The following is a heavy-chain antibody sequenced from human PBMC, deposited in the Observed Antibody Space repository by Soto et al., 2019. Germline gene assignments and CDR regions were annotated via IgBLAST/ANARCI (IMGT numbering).Heavy chain of an antibody. CDR1: GCTFSSYS. D-gene: IGHD3-9*01. J-gene: IGHJ4*02. CDR3: ARDKDWAFDY. CDR2: ISSSSSTI. Sequence: PGGSLRLSCAASGCTFSSYSMNWVRQAPGKGLEWVSYISSSSSTIYYADSVKGRFTVSRDNAKNSLFLLLNSLRAEDTAVYYCARDKDWAFDYWGQGTLVTVSS. V-gene: IGHV3-48*04.